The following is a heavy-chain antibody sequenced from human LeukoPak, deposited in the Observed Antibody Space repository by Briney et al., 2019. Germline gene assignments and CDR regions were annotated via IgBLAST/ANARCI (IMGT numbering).Heavy chain of an antibody. D-gene: IGHD3-22*01. CDR1: GGTFSSYA. CDR2: INPTGGST. CDR3: ARDDARYYDSSGYPYNAFDI. V-gene: IGHV1-46*01. Sequence: ASVKVSCKASGGTFSSYAISWVRQAPGQGLEWMGIINPTGGSTSYAQKFQGRVTMTRDTSTSTVYMELSSLRSEDTALYYCARDDARYYDSSGYPYNAFDIWGQGTMVTVSS. J-gene: IGHJ3*02.